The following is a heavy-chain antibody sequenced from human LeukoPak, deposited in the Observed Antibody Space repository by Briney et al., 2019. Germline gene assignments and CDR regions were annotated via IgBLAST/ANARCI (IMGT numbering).Heavy chain of an antibody. CDR3: ARFSSGWYDYYYYGMDV. D-gene: IGHD6-19*01. Sequence: ASVKVSCKASGYTFTSYDINWVRQATGQGLEWMGWMNPNSGNTGYAQKFQGRVTMTRNTSISTAYMELSSLRSEDTAVYYRARFSSGWYDYYYYGMDVWGQGTTVTVSS. V-gene: IGHV1-8*01. J-gene: IGHJ6*02. CDR1: GYTFTSYD. CDR2: MNPNSGNT.